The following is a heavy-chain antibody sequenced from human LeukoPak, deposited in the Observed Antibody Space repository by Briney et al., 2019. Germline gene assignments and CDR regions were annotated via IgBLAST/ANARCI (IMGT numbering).Heavy chain of an antibody. V-gene: IGHV4-4*07. D-gene: IGHD3-10*02. Sequence: PETLSLTCVVSGGSISAYYWTWIRQPAGKGLEWIGRLHSSGETTSNPSLMSRATMSLDTSRNHFSLNLTSVTAADTAIYYCATMFGESSDFDHWGQGTLVTVSS. CDR1: GGSISAYY. J-gene: IGHJ4*02. CDR3: ATMFGESSDFDH. CDR2: LHSSGET.